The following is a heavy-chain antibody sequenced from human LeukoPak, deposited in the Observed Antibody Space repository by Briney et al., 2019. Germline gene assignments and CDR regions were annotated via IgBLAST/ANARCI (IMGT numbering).Heavy chain of an antibody. D-gene: IGHD3-9*01. CDR2: FDPEDGET. CDR1: GYTLTELS. V-gene: IGHV1-24*01. Sequence: ASVKVSCKVSGYTLTELSMHWVRQAPGKGLEWMGGFDPEDGETIYAQKFQGRVTMTEDTSTDTAYMELSSLRSEDTAVYYCATARARTTYYDILTPLLPWGQGTLVTVSS. CDR3: ATARARTTYYDILTPLLP. J-gene: IGHJ5*02.